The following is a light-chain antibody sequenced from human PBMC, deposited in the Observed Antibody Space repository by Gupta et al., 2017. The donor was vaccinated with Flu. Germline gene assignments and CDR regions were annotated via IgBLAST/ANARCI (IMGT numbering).Light chain of an antibody. CDR2: GAS. V-gene: IGKV1-39*01. Sequence: TCRASKGISNYLNWFKQKPRKTPNLLICGASSWQRGIPTRFSGSGFGKYLSLTSSSRQQEEFASYYCHENDNNPILSFGHGTKVEMK. CDR3: HENDNNPILS. CDR1: KGISNY. J-gene: IGKJ3*01.